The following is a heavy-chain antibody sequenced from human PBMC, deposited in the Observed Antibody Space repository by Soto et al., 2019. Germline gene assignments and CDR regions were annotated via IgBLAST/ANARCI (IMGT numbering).Heavy chain of an antibody. CDR2: INAGNGNT. Sequence: QVQLVQSGAEVKKPGASVKVSCKASGYTFTSYAMQWVRQAPGQRLEWMGWINAGNGNTKYSQKFQGRVPITRDTSASTAYMELSSLRSEDTAVYYCARDLGFGLSDYWGQGTLVTVSS. J-gene: IGHJ4*02. CDR1: GYTFTSYA. D-gene: IGHD3-10*01. CDR3: ARDLGFGLSDY. V-gene: IGHV1-3*01.